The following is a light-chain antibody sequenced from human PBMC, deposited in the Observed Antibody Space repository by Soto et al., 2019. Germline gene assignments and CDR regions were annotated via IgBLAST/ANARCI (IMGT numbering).Light chain of an antibody. V-gene: IGKV1-5*01. Sequence: DIQVTQSPPTLSASVGDRVTITCRASQTISTWMAWYQQKPGKAPKFLIYDVSTLESGVPSRFSGSGSGTEFTLTISSLQPEDFATYYCQQYDSYPLTFGGGTKVDIK. CDR2: DVS. CDR1: QTISTW. CDR3: QQYDSYPLT. J-gene: IGKJ4*01.